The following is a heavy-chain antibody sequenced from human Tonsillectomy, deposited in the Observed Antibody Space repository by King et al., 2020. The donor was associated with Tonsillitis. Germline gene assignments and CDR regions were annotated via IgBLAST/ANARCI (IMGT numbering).Heavy chain of an antibody. CDR2: SSGSGGST. D-gene: IGHD4-17*01. CDR1: GFTFSSYA. Sequence: VQLVESGGGLVQPGGSLRLSCAASGFTFSSYAMSWVRQAPGKGLEWVSASSGSGGSTYDADSVKGRLTISRDNSKNTLYLQMNSLRAEDTAVYYCAKDTRTGLYDYGDQFFDYWGQGTLVTVSS. V-gene: IGHV3-23*04. J-gene: IGHJ4*02. CDR3: AKDTRTGLYDYGDQFFDY.